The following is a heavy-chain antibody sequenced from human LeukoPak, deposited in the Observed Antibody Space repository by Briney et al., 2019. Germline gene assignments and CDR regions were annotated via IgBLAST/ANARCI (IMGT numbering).Heavy chain of an antibody. V-gene: IGHV3-66*01. Sequence: PGQSLRLSCAASRFTVSSNYMSWVRQAPGKGLEWVSVIYASGGTYYADSVKGRFTISRDNSKEALYLQMNLMTVGDTAVYYYARVSVSFNMPFDYWGQGTLVTVSS. D-gene: IGHD2-2*01. J-gene: IGHJ4*02. CDR1: RFTVSSNY. CDR3: ARVSVSFNMPFDY. CDR2: IYASGGT.